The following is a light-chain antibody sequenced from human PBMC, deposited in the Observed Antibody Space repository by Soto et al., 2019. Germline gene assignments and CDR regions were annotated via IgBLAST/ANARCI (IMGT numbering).Light chain of an antibody. V-gene: IGKV3-11*01. CDR1: QSVGRS. Sequence: EIVLTQSPATLSLSPGERATLSCWASQSVGRSLAWYQQKPGQAPRLLINDASNRATGIPARFGGSGSGTDFTLTISSLEPEDFAVYYCQQRNTWSYTFGQGTRLQIK. J-gene: IGKJ2*01. CDR3: QQRNTWSYT. CDR2: DAS.